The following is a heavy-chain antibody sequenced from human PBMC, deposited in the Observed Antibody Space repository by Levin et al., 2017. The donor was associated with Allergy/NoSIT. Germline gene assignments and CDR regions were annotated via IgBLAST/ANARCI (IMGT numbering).Heavy chain of an antibody. V-gene: IGHV1-2*06. J-gene: IGHJ6*03. CDR3: ARDGIAYWTPLRYYYMDV. CDR2: INPNNGAT. Sequence: ASVKVSCKASGYIFNQFWMHWVRQAPGQGLEWMGRINPNNGATNFAQKFQGRVTMTRDTSISTVYMELSRLRSDDTAVYYCARDGIAYWTPLRYYYMDVWGKGTTVAVS. CDR1: GYIFNQFW. D-gene: IGHD3-16*01.